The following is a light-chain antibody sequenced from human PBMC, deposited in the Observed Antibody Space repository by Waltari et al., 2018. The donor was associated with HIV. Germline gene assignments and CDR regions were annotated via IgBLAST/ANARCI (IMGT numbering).Light chain of an antibody. Sequence: QSVLTQPPSVSAAPGQKVTISCSGSSSNIGTNYVSWYQQLPGTAPKRLTYENNKRPSGMPDRFAGSKSGTSATLGITGLQTGDEADYYCGTWDSSLSVWVFGGGTKLTVL. CDR3: GTWDSSLSVWV. CDR1: SSNIGTNY. J-gene: IGLJ3*02. V-gene: IGLV1-51*02. CDR2: ENN.